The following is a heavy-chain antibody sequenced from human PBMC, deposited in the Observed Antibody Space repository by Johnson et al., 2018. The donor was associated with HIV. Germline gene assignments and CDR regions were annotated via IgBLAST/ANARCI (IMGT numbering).Heavy chain of an antibody. CDR1: GFTFSSYA. CDR2: ISYDGSNK. J-gene: IGHJ3*02. V-gene: IGHV3-30-3*01. CDR3: ARSHGSSGRGAFDI. Sequence: VQLVESGGGVVQPGRSLRLSCAASGFTFSSYAMHWVRQAPGKGLEWVAVISYDGSNKYYADSVKGRFTISRDNSKNTLYLQMNSLRAEDTALYYCARSHGSSGRGAFDIWGQGTMVTVSS. D-gene: IGHD6-19*01.